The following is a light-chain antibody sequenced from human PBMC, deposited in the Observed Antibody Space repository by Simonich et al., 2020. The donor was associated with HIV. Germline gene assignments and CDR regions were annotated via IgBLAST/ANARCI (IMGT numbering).Light chain of an antibody. J-gene: IGKJ1*01. CDR1: QSVLYNSNNKNY. CDR2: GSS. Sequence: DIVMTQSPDSLAVSLGERATINCKSSQSVLYNSNNKNYLAWYQQKPGQPPKLLIYGSSTREAGVPDQFSGSGSGTDFTLTISSLQAEDVAVYYCQQYYSTPRTFGQGTKVEIK. CDR3: QQYYSTPRT. V-gene: IGKV4-1*01.